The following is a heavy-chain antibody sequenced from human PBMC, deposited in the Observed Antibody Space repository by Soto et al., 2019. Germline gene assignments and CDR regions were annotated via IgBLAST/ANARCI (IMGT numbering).Heavy chain of an antibody. V-gene: IGHV4-30-4*01. CDR1: GGSISSGDYY. D-gene: IGHD1-7*01. J-gene: IGHJ4*02. Sequence: SETLSVTCTVSGGSISSGDYYWTWIRQPPGKGLEYIGYIYHSGSTYYNPSLKSRVAISIGTSKNQFSLKLSSVTAADTAVYYCARGELADYYFDYWGQGTLVTVSS. CDR2: IYHSGST. CDR3: ARGELADYYFDY.